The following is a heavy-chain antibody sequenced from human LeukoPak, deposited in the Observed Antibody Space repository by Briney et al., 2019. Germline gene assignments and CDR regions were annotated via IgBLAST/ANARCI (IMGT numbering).Heavy chain of an antibody. D-gene: IGHD5-12*01. V-gene: IGHV1-18*01. CDR3: ARDRGYGSLGGYYYYMDV. J-gene: IGHJ6*03. CDR1: GYTFTSYG. CDR2: ISAYNGNT. Sequence: ASVKVSCKASGYTFTSYGISWVQQAPGQGLEWMGWISAYNGNTNYAQKLQGRVTMTTDTSTSTAYMELRSLRSDDTAVYYCARDRGYGSLGGYYYYMDVWGKGTTVTVSS.